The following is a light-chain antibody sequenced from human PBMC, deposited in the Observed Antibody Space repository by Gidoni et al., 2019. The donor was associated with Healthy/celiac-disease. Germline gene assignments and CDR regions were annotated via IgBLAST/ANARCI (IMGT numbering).Light chain of an antibody. Sequence: DIQMTQSPSSLSASVGDRVTITCRASQSISSYLNWYQQKPGKAPKLLIYAASSLQSGVPSRFSGSGSGTDFTLTISSLQPEDFATYYCQQSYSTLRTFGHXTKVDIK. CDR2: AAS. CDR3: QQSYSTLRT. CDR1: QSISSY. V-gene: IGKV1-39*01. J-gene: IGKJ3*01.